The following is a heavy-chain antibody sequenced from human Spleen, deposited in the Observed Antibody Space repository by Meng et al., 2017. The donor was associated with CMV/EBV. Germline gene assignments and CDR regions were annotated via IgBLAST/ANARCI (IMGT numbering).Heavy chain of an antibody. CDR3: AVNYGAGRYFDL. V-gene: IGHV3-7*01. J-gene: IGHJ2*01. Sequence: SCAASRFPVSSSWMSWVRQAPGKGLEWVANIKQDGSESYYVDSVKGRFTISRDNAKNSLYLQMNSLRAEDTAVYYCAVNYGAGRYFDLWGRGTLVTVSS. D-gene: IGHD3-10*01. CDR2: IKQDGSES. CDR1: RFPVSSSW.